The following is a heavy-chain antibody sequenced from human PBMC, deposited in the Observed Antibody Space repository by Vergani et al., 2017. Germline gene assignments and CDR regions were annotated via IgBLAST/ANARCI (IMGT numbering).Heavy chain of an antibody. CDR3: ARAYGRYDWFDY. Sequence: EVHLLESGGGLVQSGGSLRLSCAASGFTFSNSTVSWVRQAPGRGLAWVSSISASGAPTYYADSVKGRVTISRDNSKNTLYLQMNSLIVEDTAVYYCARAYGRYDWFDYWGQRTLVTVSS. CDR1: GFTFSNST. V-gene: IGHV3-23*01. D-gene: IGHD1-20*01. J-gene: IGHJ4*01. CDR2: ISASGAPT.